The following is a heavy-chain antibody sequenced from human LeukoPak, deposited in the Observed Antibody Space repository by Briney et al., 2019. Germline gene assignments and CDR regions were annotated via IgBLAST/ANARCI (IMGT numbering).Heavy chain of an antibody. CDR2: IYHSGST. D-gene: IGHD3-9*01. V-gene: IGHV4-30-2*01. J-gene: IGHJ4*02. Sequence: PSQTLSLTCAVSGGSISSGGYSWNWIRQPPGKGLEWIGYIYHSGSTYYNPSLKSRVTISVDRSKHQFSLKLSSVTAADTAVYYCARGNRYYDILTGYHSTYYFDYWGQGTLVTVSS. CDR3: ARGNRYYDILTGYHSTYYFDY. CDR1: GGSISSGGYS.